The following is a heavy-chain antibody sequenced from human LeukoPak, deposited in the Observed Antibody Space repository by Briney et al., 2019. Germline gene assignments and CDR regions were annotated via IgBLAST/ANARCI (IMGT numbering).Heavy chain of an antibody. CDR3: AKEIDGIAAGTSDY. J-gene: IGHJ4*02. CDR1: GYTFTSYG. CDR2: ISAYNGNT. V-gene: IGHV1-18*01. Sequence: GASVKVSCKASGYTFTSYGISWVRQAPGQGLEWMGWISAYNGNTNYAQKLQGRVTMTTDTSTSTAYMELRSLRSEDTAVYYCAKEIDGIAAGTSDYRGQGTLVTVSS. D-gene: IGHD6-13*01.